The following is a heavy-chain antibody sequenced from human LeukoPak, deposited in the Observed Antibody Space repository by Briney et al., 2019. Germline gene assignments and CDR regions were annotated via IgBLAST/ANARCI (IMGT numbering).Heavy chain of an antibody. J-gene: IGHJ4*02. CDR2: IRGDSTET. V-gene: IGHV3-21*01. Sequence: GGSLRLSCEGSGFTFSSYSMIWVRQAPGKGLEWVSSIRGDSTETRHADSLMGRFTISRDNAKKSLYLQMNSLRAEDTAVYYCARGHFGVVLDYWGQGTLVTVSS. CDR1: GFTFSSYS. CDR3: ARGHFGVVLDY. D-gene: IGHD3-3*01.